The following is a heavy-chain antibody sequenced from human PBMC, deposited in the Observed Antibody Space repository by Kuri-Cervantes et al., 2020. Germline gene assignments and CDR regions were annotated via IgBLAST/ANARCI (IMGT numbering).Heavy chain of an antibody. CDR1: GGSFSGYY. CDR3: AKDRSVVVPAAMREGFDH. J-gene: IGHJ4*02. D-gene: IGHD2-2*01. V-gene: IGHV4-34*01. CDR2: INHSGST. Sequence: SETLSLTCAVYGGSFSGYYWSWIRQPPGKGLEWIGEINHSGSTNYNPSLKSRVTISVDTSKNQFSLKLSSVTAADTAVYYCAKDRSVVVPAAMREGFDHWGQGTLVTVSS.